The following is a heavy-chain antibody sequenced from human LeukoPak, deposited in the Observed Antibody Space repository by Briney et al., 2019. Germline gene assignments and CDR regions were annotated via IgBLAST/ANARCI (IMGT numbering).Heavy chain of an antibody. CDR3: ARATYYYDSSGYYCDAFDI. CDR2: ISSSSSYI. D-gene: IGHD3-22*01. CDR1: GFTVSNNF. J-gene: IGHJ3*02. Sequence: GGSLRLSCAASGFTVSNNFLTWVRQAPGKGLEWVSSISSSSSYIYYADSVKGRFTISRDNAKNSLYLQMNSLRAEDTAVYYCARATYYYDSSGYYCDAFDIWGQGTMVTVSS. V-gene: IGHV3-21*01.